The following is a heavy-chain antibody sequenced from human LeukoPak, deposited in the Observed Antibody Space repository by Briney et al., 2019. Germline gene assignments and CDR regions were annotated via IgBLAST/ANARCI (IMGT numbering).Heavy chain of an antibody. CDR2: ISGDGGST. CDR3: AKDIADNYYDSSGYPSG. CDR1: GFTFDDYA. J-gene: IGHJ4*02. V-gene: IGHV3-43*02. D-gene: IGHD3-22*01. Sequence: PGGSLRLSCAASGFTFDDYAMHWVRQAPGKGREWVSLISGDGGSTYYADSVKGRFTISRDNSKNSLYLQMNSLRTEDTALYYCAKDIADNYYDSSGYPSGWGQGTLVTVSS.